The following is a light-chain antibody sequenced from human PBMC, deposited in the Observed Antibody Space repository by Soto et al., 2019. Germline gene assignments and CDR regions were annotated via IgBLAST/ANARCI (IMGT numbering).Light chain of an antibody. CDR2: DVS. V-gene: IGLV2-11*01. CDR1: SSDVGGYNF. CDR3: CSYAGSYTGV. Sequence: SALAQPRSVSGSPGQSVTMSCTGTSSDVGGYNFVSWYQQHPGKAPKLMIYDVSERPSGVPDRFFGSKSGNTASLTISGLQAEDEADYYCCSYAGSYTGVFGTGTKVTVL. J-gene: IGLJ1*01.